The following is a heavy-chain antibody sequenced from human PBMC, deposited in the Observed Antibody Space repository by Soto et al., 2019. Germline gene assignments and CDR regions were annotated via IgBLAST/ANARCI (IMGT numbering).Heavy chain of an antibody. CDR3: ARISVASRYMDV. J-gene: IGHJ6*03. D-gene: IGHD5-12*01. Sequence: PSETLSLTCTVSGGSISSSSSYWGWVRQPPGKGLEWVGSIYYLGNTYYNPSLGSRVTISGDTSRKQISLRLSSVTAADTAVYYCARISVASRYMDVWGKGTTVTVSS. V-gene: IGHV4-39*01. CDR2: IYYLGNT. CDR1: GGSISSSSSY.